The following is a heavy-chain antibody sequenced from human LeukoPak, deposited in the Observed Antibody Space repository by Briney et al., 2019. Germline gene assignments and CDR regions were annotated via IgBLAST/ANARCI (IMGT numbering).Heavy chain of an antibody. J-gene: IGHJ4*02. D-gene: IGHD5-24*01. CDR1: GFTFSSYA. CDR2: ISYDGSNK. CDR3: ARGPRWLPLATSDDDY. V-gene: IGHV3-30*04. Sequence: PGGSLRLSCAASGFTFSSYAMHWVRQAPGKGLEWVAVISYDGSNKYYADSVKGRFTISRDNSKNTLYLQMNSLRAEDTAVYYCARGPRWLPLATSDDDYWGQGTLVTVSS.